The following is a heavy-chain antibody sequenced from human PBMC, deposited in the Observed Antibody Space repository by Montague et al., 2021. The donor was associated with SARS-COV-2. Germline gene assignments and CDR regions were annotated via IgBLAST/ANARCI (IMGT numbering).Heavy chain of an antibody. CDR2: IYTTGST. CDR1: GDSITSDVSY. D-gene: IGHD3-10*01. CDR3: ARDDFRGEFDC. J-gene: IGHJ4*02. V-gene: IGHV4-61*02. Sequence: TLSLTCTVSGDSITSDVSYWSWIRQPAGKGLEWIGRIYTTGSTNYNPSLKSRLTISLDTSKNQFSLKLSSVTAADTAVYFCARDDFRGEFDCWGQGTLVTVSS.